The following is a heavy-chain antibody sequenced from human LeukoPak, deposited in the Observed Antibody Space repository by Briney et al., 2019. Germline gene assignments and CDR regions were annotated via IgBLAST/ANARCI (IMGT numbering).Heavy chain of an antibody. CDR3: AKYLGTGDGYYCYYYMDV. CDR2: ISGSSGST. CDR1: GFTFSSHA. D-gene: IGHD7-27*01. J-gene: IGHJ6*03. Sequence: PGGSLRLSCATSGFTFSSHAMSWVRQAPGKGPEWVSAISGSSGSTYYADSVKGRFTISRDNSKITLYLQMNSLRAEDTAVYYCAKYLGTGDGYYCYYYMDVWGKGTTVTVSS. V-gene: IGHV3-23*01.